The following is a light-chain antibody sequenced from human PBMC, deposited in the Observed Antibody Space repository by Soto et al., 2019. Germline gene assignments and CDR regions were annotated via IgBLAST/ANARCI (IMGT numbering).Light chain of an antibody. CDR3: QQRSNWLLT. J-gene: IGKJ4*01. CDR2: DAS. V-gene: IGKV3-11*01. CDR1: QSVSSY. Sequence: EIVLRQSPATLSLSPGERATLSCRASQSVSSYLACYQQKPGQAPRLLIYDASNRATGIPARFSGSGSGTDFTLTISSLEPEDFAVYYCQQRSNWLLTFGGGTKVEI.